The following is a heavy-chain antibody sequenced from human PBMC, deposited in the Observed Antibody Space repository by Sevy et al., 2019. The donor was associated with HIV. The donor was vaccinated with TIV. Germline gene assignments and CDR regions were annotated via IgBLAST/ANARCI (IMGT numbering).Heavy chain of an antibody. J-gene: IGHJ4*02. Sequence: GGSLRLSCAASGFRFSQYSMNWVRQAPGKGLEWLSYISGTSGTIYYAASVKGRFTSSRDNAKNSVYLQMNSLRDEDTAVYYCARVVLYYDANYCDYWGQGALVTVSS. CDR1: GFRFSQYS. CDR3: ARVVLYYDANYCDY. CDR2: ISGTSGTI. V-gene: IGHV3-48*02. D-gene: IGHD3-22*01.